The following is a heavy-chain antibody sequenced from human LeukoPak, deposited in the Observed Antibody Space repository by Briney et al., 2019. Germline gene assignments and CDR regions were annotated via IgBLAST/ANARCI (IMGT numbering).Heavy chain of an antibody. J-gene: IGHJ4*02. CDR1: GYSFTSYW. D-gene: IGHD3-9*01. CDR3: ARQGTYYDILTGYYHQYYFDY. V-gene: IGHV5-51*01. CDR2: IYPGDSDT. Sequence: GESLKISCKGSGYSFTSYWIGWVRQMPGKGLEWMGIIYPGDSDTRYSPSFQGQVTISADKSISTAYLQWSSLKASDTAMYYCARQGTYYDILTGYYHQYYFDYWGQETLVTVSS.